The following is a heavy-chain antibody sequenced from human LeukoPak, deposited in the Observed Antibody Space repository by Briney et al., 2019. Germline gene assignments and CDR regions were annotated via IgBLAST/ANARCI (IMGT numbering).Heavy chain of an antibody. V-gene: IGHV1-69*06. CDR1: GGTFSSYA. CDR3: ARGGVVPAAMIFSAFDY. CDR2: IIPIFGTA. J-gene: IGHJ4*02. Sequence: SVKVSCKASGGTFSSYAISWVRQAPGQGLEWMEGIIPIFGTANYAQKFQGRVTITADKSTSTAYMELSSLRSEDTAVYYCARGGVVPAAMIFSAFDYWGQGTLVTVSS. D-gene: IGHD2-2*01.